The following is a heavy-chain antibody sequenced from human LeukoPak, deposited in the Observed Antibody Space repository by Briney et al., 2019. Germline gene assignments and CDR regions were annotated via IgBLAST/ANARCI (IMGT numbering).Heavy chain of an antibody. CDR3: ARGPNAAGNYRAFDL. J-gene: IGHJ3*01. Sequence: SGTLSLTCAVSSGSISSTTYYWAWIRQPPGKGLEWIGSIYYNGDTYYNPSLKSRVIISADTSKNQFSLKLTSVTAADTAAYYCARGPNAAGNYRAFDLWGQGTKVTVSS. D-gene: IGHD4-11*01. CDR2: IYYNGDT. CDR1: SGSISSTTYY. V-gene: IGHV4-39*07.